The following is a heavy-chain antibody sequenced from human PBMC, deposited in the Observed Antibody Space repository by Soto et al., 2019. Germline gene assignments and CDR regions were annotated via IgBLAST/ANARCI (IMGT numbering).Heavy chain of an antibody. CDR2: ISAYNGNT. Sequence: GASVKVSCKASGYTLTSYGISWVRQAPGQGLEWMGWISAYNGNTNYAQKLQGRVTMTTDTSTSTAYMELRSLRSDDTAVYYCARHGGTIFGVVLVYFQNWGQGTLVTVSS. J-gene: IGHJ1*01. CDR3: ARHGGTIFGVVLVYFQN. CDR1: GYTLTSYG. D-gene: IGHD3-3*01. V-gene: IGHV1-18*01.